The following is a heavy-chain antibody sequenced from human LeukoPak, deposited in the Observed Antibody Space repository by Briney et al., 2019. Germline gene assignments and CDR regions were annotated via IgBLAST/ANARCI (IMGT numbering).Heavy chain of an antibody. J-gene: IGHJ4*02. CDR2: INDSGIT. Sequence: SETLSLTCAVYGGCFGGYYWMWIRQPPGKGLEWIGEINDSGITNYISSLKSRVTISVDTSKKQYSLKLSAVSAADTAVYYCARASAYSISSGVNCWGQGTLVTVSS. CDR1: GGCFGGYY. D-gene: IGHD3-16*01. CDR3: ARASAYSISSGVNC. V-gene: IGHV4-34*01.